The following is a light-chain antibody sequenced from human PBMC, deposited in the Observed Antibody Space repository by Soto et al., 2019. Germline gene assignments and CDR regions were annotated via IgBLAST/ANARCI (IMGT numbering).Light chain of an antibody. J-gene: IGLJ1*01. CDR2: KGT. CDR3: CSSAPESTYV. V-gene: IGLV2-23*01. Sequence: HSALAQPASVSGSPGQSITISCTGTSSDVGAYNSVSWYQQHPHRAPQVIIYKGTQRPSGVSNRFSGSTSGNAASLTISALQTDDEADYFCCSSAPESTYVCGTGTKLTVL. CDR1: SSDVGAYNS.